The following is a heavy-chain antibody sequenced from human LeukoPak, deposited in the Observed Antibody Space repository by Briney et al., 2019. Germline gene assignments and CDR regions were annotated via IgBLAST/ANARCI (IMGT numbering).Heavy chain of an antibody. CDR2: IKSYVNGGTI. Sequence: GGSLRLSCAGSGFTFSNAWMNWVRQAAVKGLAWVGRIKSYVNGGTIDYAAPVKGRFTISRDDPRNTVYLQMNSLKTEDTAVYYCSTGGYFFDFWGQGILVTVSS. J-gene: IGHJ4*02. D-gene: IGHD3-22*01. CDR3: STGGYFFDF. CDR1: GFTFSNAW. V-gene: IGHV3-15*07.